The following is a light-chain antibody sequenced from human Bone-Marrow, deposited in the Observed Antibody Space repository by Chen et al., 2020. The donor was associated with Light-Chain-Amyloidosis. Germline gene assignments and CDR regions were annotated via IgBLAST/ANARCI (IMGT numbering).Light chain of an antibody. J-gene: IGLJ2*01. CDR3: SSYTSRDVV. V-gene: IGLV2-14*01. Sequence: QSALTQPAPVSGSPGQSITISCTGTSSDVGGYNYVSWYQQHPGKAPKLMIYDVSNRPSGVSNRFSGAKSGNTATMAICGLQAEDEADYYCSSYTSRDVVFGGWTELTVL. CDR1: SSDVGGYNY. CDR2: DVS.